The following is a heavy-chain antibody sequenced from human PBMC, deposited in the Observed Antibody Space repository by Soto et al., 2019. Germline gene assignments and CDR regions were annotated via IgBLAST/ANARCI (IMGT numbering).Heavy chain of an antibody. J-gene: IGHJ3*02. CDR3: ALQSTVTYAFVI. CDR2: IFYSGST. D-gene: IGHD4-17*01. V-gene: IGHV4-31*03. Sequence: QVQLQESGPGLVKPSQTLSLTCTVSGGSISRGGYYWNWIRQHPGQDLEWMGYIFYSGSTSYNPSLKSRLSISVDTSKNQFSLNLNSVSAADTSVYYVALQSTVTYAFVIWGQGTMVTVYS. CDR1: GGSISRGGYY.